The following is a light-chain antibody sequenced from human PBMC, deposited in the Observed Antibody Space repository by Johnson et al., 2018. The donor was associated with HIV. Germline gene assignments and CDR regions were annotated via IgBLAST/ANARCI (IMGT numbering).Light chain of an antibody. CDR1: SSNIGNNY. CDR2: ENN. J-gene: IGLJ1*01. V-gene: IGLV1-51*02. CDR3: GTWENSLNGGGF. Sequence: QSVLTQPPSVSAAPGQKVTISCSGSSSNIGNNYVSWYQQLPGTAPKLLIYENNKRPSGIPDRFSGSKSGTSATLGITGLQTGDEADYYCGTWENSLNGGGFLGAGTKFPVL.